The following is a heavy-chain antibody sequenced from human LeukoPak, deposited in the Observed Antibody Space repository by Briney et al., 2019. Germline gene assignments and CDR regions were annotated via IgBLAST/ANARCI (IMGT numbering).Heavy chain of an antibody. D-gene: IGHD2-15*01. CDR2: IYYSGST. Sequence: PSETLSLTCAVYGGSFSGYYWSWLRRPPGKGLEWLGSIYYSGSTYYNPSLKSRVTISVDTSKNQFSLKLSSVTAADTAVYYCARDSTTYCSGGSCYQSIDYWGQGTLVTVSS. J-gene: IGHJ4*02. CDR3: ARDSTTYCSGGSCYQSIDY. CDR1: GGSFSGYY. V-gene: IGHV4-34*01.